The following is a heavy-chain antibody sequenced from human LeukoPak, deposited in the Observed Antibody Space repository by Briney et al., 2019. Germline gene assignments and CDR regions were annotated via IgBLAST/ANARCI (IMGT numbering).Heavy chain of an antibody. CDR2: ISSSGSTI. V-gene: IGHV3-48*03. Sequence: GGSLRLSCAASGFTFSSYEMNWVRQAPGKGLEWVSYISSSGSTIYYADSVKGRFTISRDNAKNSLYLQMNSLRAEDTAVYYCARSRSYYYYYMDVWGKGTTVTISS. CDR3: ARSRSYYYYYMDV. CDR1: GFTFSSYE. J-gene: IGHJ6*03.